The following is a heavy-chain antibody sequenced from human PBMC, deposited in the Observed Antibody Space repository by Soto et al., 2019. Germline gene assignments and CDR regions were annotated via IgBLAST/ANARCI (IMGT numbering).Heavy chain of an antibody. CDR1: GVTFSSET. D-gene: IGHD3-10*01. CDR3: ATELGENPASPFDA. CDR2: IIPLFGTA. Sequence: QVQLVQSGADVKKPGASVKVSCQASGVTFSSETLGWVRQAPGQGLEWVGGIIPLFGTASYAQKFQGRVTITADESTSTVYMEFGSLRSDDTAVYFCATELGENPASPFDAWGQGTLVTVSS. J-gene: IGHJ4*02. V-gene: IGHV1-69*01.